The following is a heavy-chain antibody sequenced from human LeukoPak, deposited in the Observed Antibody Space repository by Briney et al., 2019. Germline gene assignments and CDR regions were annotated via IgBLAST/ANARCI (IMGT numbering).Heavy chain of an antibody. V-gene: IGHV4-4*02. Sequence: PSETLSLTCAVSGGSISSSNWWSWVRQPPGKGLEWIGEIYHSGSTNYNPSLKSRVTISVDTSKNQFSLKLSSVTAADTAVYYCARSLTDILTGYYKGSYYYMDVWGKGTTVTISS. CDR1: GGSISSSNW. D-gene: IGHD3-9*01. CDR2: IYHSGST. J-gene: IGHJ6*03. CDR3: ARSLTDILTGYYKGSYYYMDV.